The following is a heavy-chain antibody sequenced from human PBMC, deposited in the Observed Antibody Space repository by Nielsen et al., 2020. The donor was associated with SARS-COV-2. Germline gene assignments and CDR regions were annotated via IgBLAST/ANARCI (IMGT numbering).Heavy chain of an antibody. CDR1: GGSISSYY. V-gene: IGHV4-59*01. CDR3: ARDGGVHDSSGYYDWFDP. Sequence: SETLSLTCTVSGGSISSYYWSWIRQPPGKGLEWIGYTYYSGSTTYNPSLKSRVTISVDTSKNQFSLKLSPVTAADTAVYYCARDGGVHDSSGYYDWFDPWGQGTLVTVSS. D-gene: IGHD3-22*01. CDR2: TYYSGST. J-gene: IGHJ5*02.